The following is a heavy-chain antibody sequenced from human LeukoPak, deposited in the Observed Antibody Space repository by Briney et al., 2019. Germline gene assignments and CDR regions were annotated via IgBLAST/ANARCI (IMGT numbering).Heavy chain of an antibody. CDR2: ISGSGGST. J-gene: IGHJ6*02. CDR3: AKSNPLQPYYYGMDV. Sequence: GGSLRLSCAASGFTFSSYAMSWVRQAPGKGLEWVSAISGSGGSTYYADSVKGRLTISRDNSKNTLYLQMNSLRAEDTAVYYCAKSNPLQPYYYGMDVWGQGTTVTVSS. D-gene: IGHD1-1*01. CDR1: GFTFSSYA. V-gene: IGHV3-23*01.